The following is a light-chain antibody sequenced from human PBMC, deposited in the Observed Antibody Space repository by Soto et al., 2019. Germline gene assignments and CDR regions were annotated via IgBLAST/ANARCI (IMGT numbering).Light chain of an antibody. CDR2: DAS. CDR3: QQYTSYYT. V-gene: IGKV1-5*01. Sequence: DIQMTQSPSTLSASVGDRVTITCRASQSISSWLAWYQQKPGKAPELLIYDASSLESGVPSRFSGSGSGTEFTLTISSLQPDDFATYFCQQYTSYYTFGQGTNLEIK. J-gene: IGKJ2*01. CDR1: QSISSW.